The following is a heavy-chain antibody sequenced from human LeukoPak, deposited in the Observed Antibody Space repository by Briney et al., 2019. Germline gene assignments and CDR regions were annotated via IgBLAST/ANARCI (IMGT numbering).Heavy chain of an antibody. CDR1: GFTFSNYN. D-gene: IGHD5-12*01. Sequence: PGGSLRLSCADSGFTFSNYNMNWVRQAPGKAMEWVSSITSSGTYTFYADSVKGRFTISRDNAKNSLYLQMNSLRAEDTAVYYCAKDTGYGYYYMDVWGKGTTVTVSS. J-gene: IGHJ6*03. CDR2: ITSSGTYT. CDR3: AKDTGYGYYYMDV. V-gene: IGHV3-21*01.